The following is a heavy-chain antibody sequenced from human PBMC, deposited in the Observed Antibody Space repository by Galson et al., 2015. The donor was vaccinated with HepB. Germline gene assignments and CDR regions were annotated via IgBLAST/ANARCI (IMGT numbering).Heavy chain of an antibody. Sequence: QSGAEVKKPGESLKISCKGSGYSFTSYWIGWVRPMPGKGLVWMGIIYPGDSDTRYSPSFQGQVTISADKSISTAYLQWSSLKASDTAMYYCARGGYYDSSGYYRYGMDVWGQGTTVTVSS. CDR2: IYPGDSDT. CDR1: GYSFTSYW. D-gene: IGHD3-22*01. CDR3: ARGGYYDSSGYYRYGMDV. J-gene: IGHJ6*02. V-gene: IGHV5-51*01.